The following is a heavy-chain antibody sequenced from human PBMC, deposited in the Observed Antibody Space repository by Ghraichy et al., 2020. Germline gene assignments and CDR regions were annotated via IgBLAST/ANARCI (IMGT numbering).Heavy chain of an antibody. CDR1: GGSISSYY. CDR2: IYTSGST. CDR3: ARGGVHCGGDCYRYYGMDV. D-gene: IGHD2-21*02. Sequence: SETLSLTCTVSGGSISSYYWSWIRQPAGKGLEWIGRIYTSGSTNYNPSLKSRVTMSVDTSKNQFSLKLSSVTAADTAVYYCARGGVHCGGDCYRYYGMDVWGQGTTVTVSS. V-gene: IGHV4-4*07. J-gene: IGHJ6*02.